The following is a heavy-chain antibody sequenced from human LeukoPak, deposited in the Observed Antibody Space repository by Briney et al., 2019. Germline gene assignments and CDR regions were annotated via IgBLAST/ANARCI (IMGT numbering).Heavy chain of an antibody. Sequence: SQTLSLTCTVSGGSISSGGYYWSWIRQPPGKGLEWIGYIYHSGSTYYNPSLKSRVTISVDTSKNQFSLKLSSVTAADTAVYYCARLYYYGSGSYNAMDVWGQGTTVTVSS. CDR2: IYHSGST. J-gene: IGHJ6*02. CDR3: ARLYYYGSGSYNAMDV. CDR1: GGSISSGGYY. D-gene: IGHD3-10*01. V-gene: IGHV4-30-2*01.